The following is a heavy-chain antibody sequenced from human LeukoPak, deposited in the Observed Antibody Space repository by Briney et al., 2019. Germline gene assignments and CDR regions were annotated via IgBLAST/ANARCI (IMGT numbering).Heavy chain of an antibody. D-gene: IGHD4-23*01. J-gene: IGHJ3*02. CDR3: ARETGGNSVFAFDI. V-gene: IGHV4-59*01. CDR1: GGSINSYY. Sequence: SETLSLTCTVSGGSINSYYWSWIRQPPGKGLEWIGYIYYSGSTNYNPSLKSRVTISVDTSKNQFSLKPSSVTAADTAVYYCARETGGNSVFAFDIWGQGTMVTVSS. CDR2: IYYSGST.